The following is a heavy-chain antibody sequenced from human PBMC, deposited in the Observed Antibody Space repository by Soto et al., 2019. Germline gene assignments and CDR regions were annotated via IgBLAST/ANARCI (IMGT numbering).Heavy chain of an antibody. CDR2: ISGSGGST. Sequence: GGSLRLSCAASGFTFSSYAMSWVRQAPGKGLEWVSAISGSGGSTYYADSVKGRFTISRDNSKNTLYLQMNSLRAEDTAVYYCAKDWGRITIFGGPPHYYYYMDVWGKGTTVTVSS. D-gene: IGHD3-3*01. CDR1: GFTFSSYA. CDR3: AKDWGRITIFGGPPHYYYYMDV. J-gene: IGHJ6*03. V-gene: IGHV3-23*01.